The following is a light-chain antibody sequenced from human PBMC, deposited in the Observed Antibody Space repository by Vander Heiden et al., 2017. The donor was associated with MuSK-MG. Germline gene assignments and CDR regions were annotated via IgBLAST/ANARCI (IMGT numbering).Light chain of an antibody. V-gene: IGLV2-11*01. J-gene: IGLJ2*01. CDR1: RRDVGGYTY. CDR3: ASDAGGNTLL. Sequence: QSALTQPRSVSGSPGPSVTISFTGTRRDVGGYTYVSWYQQDPGKADKVVIYDVSHRTAGVPDRFSGSKSGNTASLTISGRQVEDAADYYCASDAGGNTLLFGGGTKVTVL. CDR2: DVS.